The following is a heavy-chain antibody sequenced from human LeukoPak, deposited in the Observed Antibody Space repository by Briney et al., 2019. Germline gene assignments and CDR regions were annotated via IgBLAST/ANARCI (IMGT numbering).Heavy chain of an antibody. CDR2: IYHSGST. J-gene: IGHJ3*02. Sequence: SQTLSLTCAVSGGSISSGGYSWSWIRQPPGKGLEWIGYIYHSGSTYYNPSLKSRVTISVDRSKNQFSLKLSSVTAADTAVYYCARDGDRAMVRAFDIWGQGTMVTVSS. D-gene: IGHD5-18*01. CDR3: ARDGDRAMVRAFDI. CDR1: GGSISSGGYS. V-gene: IGHV4-30-2*01.